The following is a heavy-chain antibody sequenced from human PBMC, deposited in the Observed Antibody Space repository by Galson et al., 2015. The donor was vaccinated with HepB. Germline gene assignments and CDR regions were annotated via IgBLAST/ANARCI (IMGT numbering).Heavy chain of an antibody. CDR2: IWYDGSKK. CDR3: ARGAVQQYYCYGMDV. Sequence: SLRLSCAASGFTFSSYVIHWVRQAPGKGLEWVAVIWYDGSKKYYADSVKGRFTISRDNSKNTLYLQMNSLRAEDTAVYYCARGAVQQYYCYGMDVWGQGTTVTVSS. D-gene: IGHD1/OR15-1a*01. V-gene: IGHV3-33*01. CDR1: GFTFSSYV. J-gene: IGHJ6*02.